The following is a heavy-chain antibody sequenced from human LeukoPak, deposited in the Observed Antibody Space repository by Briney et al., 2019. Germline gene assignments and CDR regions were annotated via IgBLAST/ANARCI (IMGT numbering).Heavy chain of an antibody. J-gene: IGHJ4*02. CDR2: ISGSGGST. D-gene: IGHD6-19*01. V-gene: IGHV3-23*01. CDR3: AKSAQQWLVSPTSDY. CDR1: GFTFSSYA. Sequence: PGGSLRLSCAASGFTFSSYAMSWVRQAPGKGLEWVSAISGSGGSTYYADSVKGRFTISRDNSKNTLYLQMNSLGAEDTAVYYCAKSAQQWLVSPTSDYWGQGTLVTVSS.